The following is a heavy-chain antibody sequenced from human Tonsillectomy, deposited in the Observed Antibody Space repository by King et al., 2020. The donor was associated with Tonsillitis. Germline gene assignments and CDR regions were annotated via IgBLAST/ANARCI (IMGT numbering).Heavy chain of an antibody. Sequence: QLQESGPGLVKPSETLSLTCTVSGGSISSSSYYWGWIRQPPGKGLEWIGSIYYSGSTYYNPSLTSRVIISVETSKNQFSLKLGSVTAADTAMYYCARITYYDILTTYFGDVWGKGTTVTVSS. J-gene: IGHJ6*04. CDR3: ARITYYDILTTYFGDV. CDR2: IYYSGST. D-gene: IGHD3-9*01. V-gene: IGHV4-39*01. CDR1: GGSISSSSYY.